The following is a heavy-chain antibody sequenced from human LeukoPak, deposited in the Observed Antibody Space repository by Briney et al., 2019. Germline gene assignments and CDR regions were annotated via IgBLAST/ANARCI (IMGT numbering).Heavy chain of an antibody. D-gene: IGHD3-9*01. V-gene: IGHV3-30*02. CDR2: IRYDGINK. CDR3: AIPYYDILTGYYFGWFDP. J-gene: IGHJ5*02. Sequence: PGGSLRLSCAASAFTFSSYGMHWVRQAPGKGLEWVAFIRYDGINKYYADSVEGRISISRDNPKNTLYLQMNSLRSDDTAVYYCAIPYYDILTGYYFGWFDPWGQGTLVTVSS. CDR1: AFTFSSYG.